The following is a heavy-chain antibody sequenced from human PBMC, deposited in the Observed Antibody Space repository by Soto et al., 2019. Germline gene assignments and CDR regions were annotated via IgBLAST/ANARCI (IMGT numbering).Heavy chain of an antibody. V-gene: IGHV3-23*01. CDR2: ITGSGGST. CDR3: ARGADTSSWYSY. CDR1: GVTFSIYS. D-gene: IGHD6-13*01. Sequence: XGSLILSWAASGVTFSIYSVIWVRQAPGKGLEWVSGITGSGGSTYYADSVKGRFTISRDNSKNTLYLQMNSLRAEDTALYYCARGADTSSWYSYWGQGTLVTVSS. J-gene: IGHJ4*02.